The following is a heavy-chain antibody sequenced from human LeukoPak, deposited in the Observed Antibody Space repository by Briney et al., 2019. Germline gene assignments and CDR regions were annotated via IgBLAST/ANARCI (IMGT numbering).Heavy chain of an antibody. CDR2: ISSSSSTI. CDR1: GFTFSSYS. J-gene: IGHJ4*02. CDR3: ASLSLRWSDY. Sequence: GGSLRLSCAASGFTFSSYSMSWVRQAPGKGLEWVSYISSSSSTIYYADSVKGRFTISRDNAKNSLYLQMNSLRAEDTAVYYCASLSLRWSDYWGQGTLVTVSS. D-gene: IGHD4-23*01. V-gene: IGHV3-48*04.